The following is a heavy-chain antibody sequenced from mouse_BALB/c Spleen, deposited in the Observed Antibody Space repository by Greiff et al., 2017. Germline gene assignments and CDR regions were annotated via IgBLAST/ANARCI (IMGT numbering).Heavy chain of an antibody. J-gene: IGHJ2*01. CDR1: GYTFTDYW. V-gene: IGHV1-69*01. Sequence: QVQLQQPGAELVMPGASVKMSCKASGYTFTDYWMHWVKQRPGQGLEWIGAIDTSDSYTSYNQKFKGKATLTVDESSSTAYMQLSSLTSEDSAVYYCAREGNFLFDYWGQGTTLTVSS. CDR2: IDTSDSYT. CDR3: AREGNFLFDY. D-gene: IGHD2-1*01.